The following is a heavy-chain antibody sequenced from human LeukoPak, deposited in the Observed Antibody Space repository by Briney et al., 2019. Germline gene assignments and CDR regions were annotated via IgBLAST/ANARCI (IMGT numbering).Heavy chain of an antibody. CDR3: AREGFYGSGSSPSFYFDY. D-gene: IGHD3-10*01. J-gene: IGHJ4*02. Sequence: GGSLRLSCAASGFTFSTYVIHWVRQAPGKGLDWVAVMSFDGKNTYYADSVKGRFTVSRDNSKNTLYLQMNSLRPEDTAVYYCAREGFYGSGSSPSFYFDYWGQGTLVTVSS. V-gene: IGHV3-30*04. CDR1: GFTFSTYV. CDR2: MSFDGKNT.